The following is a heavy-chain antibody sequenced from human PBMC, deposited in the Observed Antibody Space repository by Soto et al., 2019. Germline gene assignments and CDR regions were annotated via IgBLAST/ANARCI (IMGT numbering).Heavy chain of an antibody. CDR3: ARHFGSHFDF. V-gene: IGHV5-51*01. CDR2: IYPGDSEA. D-gene: IGHD3-10*01. Sequence: EVQLMQSGGEVKKPGESLKIFCKASGYTFASYWIGWVRQMPGKGLEWMGIIYPGDSEATYDPSFEGQVTMSADKSTNTAHLHWSSLKASDTAIYYCARHFGSHFDFWGQGTLVSVSS. CDR1: GYTFASYW. J-gene: IGHJ4*02.